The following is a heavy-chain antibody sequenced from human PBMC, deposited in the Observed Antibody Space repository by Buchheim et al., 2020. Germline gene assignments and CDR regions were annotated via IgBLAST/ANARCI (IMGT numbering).Heavy chain of an antibody. J-gene: IGHJ6*02. CDR3: ARGMRDYYGMDV. CDR1: GFTFSSYW. CDR2: IKEDGSEG. V-gene: IGHV3-7*01. Sequence: EVQLVESGGGLVQPGGSLRLSCAASGFTFSSYWMTWVRQAPGKGLEWVANIKEDGSEGYYVDSVKGRFTISRDNAMNSLFLQMSSLRAEDTAVYYCARGMRDYYGMDVWGQGTT.